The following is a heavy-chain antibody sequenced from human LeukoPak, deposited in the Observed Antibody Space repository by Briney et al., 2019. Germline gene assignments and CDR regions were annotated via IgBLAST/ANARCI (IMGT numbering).Heavy chain of an antibody. CDR2: IYPGDSDT. V-gene: IGHV5-51*01. Sequence: GESLKISCKGSGYSFTSYWIGWVRQMPGKGLEGMGIIYPGDSDTRYSPSFQGQVTISADKSISTAYLQWSSLKASDTAMYYCARGGSYSVSWVYFDYWGQGTLVTVSS. D-gene: IGHD1-26*01. J-gene: IGHJ4*02. CDR1: GYSFTSYW. CDR3: ARGGSYSVSWVYFDY.